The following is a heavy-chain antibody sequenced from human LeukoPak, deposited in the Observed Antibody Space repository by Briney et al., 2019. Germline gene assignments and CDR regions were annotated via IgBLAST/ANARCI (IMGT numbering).Heavy chain of an antibody. CDR3: ARDHYAWLGPYAFDT. V-gene: IGHV4-4*07. D-gene: IGHD3-16*01. J-gene: IGHJ3*02. CDR2: IYTSGST. CDR1: GGSISSYY. Sequence: SETLSLTCTVSGGSISSYYWSWIRQPAGKGLEWIGRIYTSGSTNYNPSLKSRVTMSVDTSKNQFSLKLSSVTAADTAVYYCARDHYAWLGPYAFDTWGQGTMVTVSS.